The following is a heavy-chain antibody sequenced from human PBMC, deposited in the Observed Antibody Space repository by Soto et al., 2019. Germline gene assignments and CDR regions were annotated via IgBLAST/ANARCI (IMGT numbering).Heavy chain of an antibody. CDR1: GFTFSSYG. CDR2: IWYDGSNK. Sequence: QVQLVESGGGVVQPGRSLRLSCAASGFTFSSYGMHWVRQAPGKGLEWVAVIWYDGSNKYYADSVKGRFTISRDNSKNTLYLQMNSLRAEDTAVYYCARDLWSPGEPLKYGMDVWGQGTTVTVS. J-gene: IGHJ6*02. CDR3: ARDLWSPGEPLKYGMDV. D-gene: IGHD3-10*01. V-gene: IGHV3-33*01.